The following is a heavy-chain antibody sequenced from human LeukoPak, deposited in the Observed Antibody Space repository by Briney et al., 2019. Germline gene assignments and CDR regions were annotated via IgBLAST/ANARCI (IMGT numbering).Heavy chain of an antibody. CDR3: ARGGYYEAFGFDY. V-gene: IGHV3-53*01. D-gene: IGHD3-22*01. Sequence: VGSLRLSCAASGFTASSNYMSWVRQAPGKGLGWGSVIYSGGSTYYADSVKGRFTISRDNSKNTLYLQMNSLRAEDTAVYYCARGGYYEAFGFDYWGQGTLVTVSS. CDR1: GFTASSNY. J-gene: IGHJ4*02. CDR2: IYSGGST.